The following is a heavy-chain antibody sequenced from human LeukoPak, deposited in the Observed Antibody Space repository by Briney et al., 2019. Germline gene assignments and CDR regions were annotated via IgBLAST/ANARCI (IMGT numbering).Heavy chain of an antibody. CDR2: MNPNSGNT. Sequence: ASVTVSSKASGYTFTSYDINWVRQATGQGLEWMGWMNPNSGNTGYAQKFQGRVTMTRNTSISTAYMELSSLRTEDTAVYYCARWDCSSTSCSLGLDIWGQGTMVTVSS. D-gene: IGHD2-2*01. CDR1: GYTFTSYD. CDR3: ARWDCSSTSCSLGLDI. V-gene: IGHV1-8*01. J-gene: IGHJ3*02.